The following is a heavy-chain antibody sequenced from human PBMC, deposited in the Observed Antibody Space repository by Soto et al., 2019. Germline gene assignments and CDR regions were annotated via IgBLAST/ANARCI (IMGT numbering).Heavy chain of an antibody. CDR1: GGSISSGGYS. J-gene: IGHJ4*02. CDR2: IYHSGST. D-gene: IGHD7-27*01. V-gene: IGHV4-30-2*01. Sequence: QLQLQESGSGLVKPSQTLSLTCAVSGGSISSGGYSWSWIRQPPGKGLEWIGYIYHSGSTYYNPSLKSRVTISVDRSKNQFSLKLRSVTAADRAVDYCARSSTNWGLWNWGQGTLVTVSS. CDR3: ARSSTNWGLWN.